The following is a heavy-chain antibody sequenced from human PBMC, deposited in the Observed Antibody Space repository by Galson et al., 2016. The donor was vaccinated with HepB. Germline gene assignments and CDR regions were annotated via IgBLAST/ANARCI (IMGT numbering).Heavy chain of an antibody. D-gene: IGHD2-15*01. CDR2: IYHTGTA. J-gene: IGHJ6*02. CDR3: ASLGYCSGGDCYSVD. CDR1: GGSLSTRNW. V-gene: IGHV4-4*02. Sequence: SETLSLTCAVSGGSLSTRNWWSWVRQSPGKGLEWIGEIYHTGTANYNPSPWSRIPMSVDKSKNQFSLILNSVTAADTAVYYCASLGYCSGGDCYSVDWGQGTTVIVS.